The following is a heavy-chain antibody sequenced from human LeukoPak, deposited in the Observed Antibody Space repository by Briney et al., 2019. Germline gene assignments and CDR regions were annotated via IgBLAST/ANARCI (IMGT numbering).Heavy chain of an antibody. Sequence: SETLSLTCTVSGGSISSYYWSWIRQPPGKGLEWIGYIYYSGSTNYNPSLKSRVTISVDTSKNQFSLKLTSVTYADTAVYYCARETGATVFDSWGQGSLVTVSS. CDR3: ARETGATVFDS. J-gene: IGHJ4*02. CDR2: IYYSGST. D-gene: IGHD1-26*01. CDR1: GGSISSYY. V-gene: IGHV4-59*01.